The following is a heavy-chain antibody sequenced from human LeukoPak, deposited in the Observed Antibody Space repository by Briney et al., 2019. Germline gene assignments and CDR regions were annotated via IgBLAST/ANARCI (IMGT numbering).Heavy chain of an antibody. V-gene: IGHV4-39*01. CDR1: GGSISSSRYH. D-gene: IGHD5-18*01. J-gene: IGHJ4*02. CDR2: IYYSGTT. CDR3: ATTYSYTSGGYDY. Sequence: SETLSLTCTVSGGSISSSRYHWGWIRQPPGKGLEWIGSIYYSGTTFYNPSLKSRVTISVDTSKNQFSLKVSSVTSADTAVYYCATTYSYTSGGYDYWGQGTLVTVSS.